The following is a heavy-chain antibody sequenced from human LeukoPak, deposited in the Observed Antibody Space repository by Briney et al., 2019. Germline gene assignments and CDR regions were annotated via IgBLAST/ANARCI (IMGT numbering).Heavy chain of an antibody. J-gene: IGHJ3*01. CDR3: ARRNAFDF. Sequence: PSETLSLTCTVSGGSISSYYWSWVRQPPGRGLEWIGFVSDSGSTSYNPSLKSRVTISVDTSKNQFSLKLSPVTAADTAVYYCARRNAFDFWGQGTMVTVSS. V-gene: IGHV4-59*01. CDR1: GGSISSYY. CDR2: VSDSGST.